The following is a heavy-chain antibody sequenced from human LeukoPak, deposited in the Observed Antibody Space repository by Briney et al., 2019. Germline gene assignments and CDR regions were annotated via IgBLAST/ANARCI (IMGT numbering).Heavy chain of an antibody. CDR1: GFTFSSYW. CDR3: ARDQNRFSSSWD. CDR2: IKQDGSEK. J-gene: IGHJ4*02. V-gene: IGHV3-7*01. D-gene: IGHD6-13*01. Sequence: GGSLRLSCAASGFTFSSYWMSWVRQAAGKGLEWVANIKQDGSEKYYVDSVEGRFTISRDNAKNSLYLQMNSLRAEDTAVYYCARDQNRFSSSWDWGQGTLVTVSS.